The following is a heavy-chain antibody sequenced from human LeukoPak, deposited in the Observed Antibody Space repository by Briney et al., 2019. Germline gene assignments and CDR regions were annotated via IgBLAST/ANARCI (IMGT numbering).Heavy chain of an antibody. Sequence: PGGSLRLSCAASGFTFSSYGMHWVRQAPGKGLEWVAGIRYDGSNKYYGDSVKGRFTISRDNSKNTLFLQMNSLRVEDTAVYYCAGDKASIGHYANLFDYWGQGTLVTVSS. V-gene: IGHV3-33*08. D-gene: IGHD3-22*01. CDR2: IRYDGSNK. CDR1: GFTFSSYG. J-gene: IGHJ4*02. CDR3: AGDKASIGHYANLFDY.